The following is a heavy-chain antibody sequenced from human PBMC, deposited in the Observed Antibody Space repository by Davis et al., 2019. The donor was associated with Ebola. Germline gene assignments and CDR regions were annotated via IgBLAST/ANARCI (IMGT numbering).Heavy chain of an antibody. J-gene: IGHJ6*02. Sequence: SETLSLTCTVSGGSISSSSYYWGWIRQPPGKGLEWIGSIYYSGSTYYNPSLKSRVTISVDTSKNQFSLKLSSVTAADTAVYYCARGGAYYCTNGVCYKTTGMDVWGQGTTVTVS. CDR1: GGSISSSSYY. V-gene: IGHV4-39*01. D-gene: IGHD2-8*01. CDR2: IYYSGST. CDR3: ARGGAYYCTNGVCYKTTGMDV.